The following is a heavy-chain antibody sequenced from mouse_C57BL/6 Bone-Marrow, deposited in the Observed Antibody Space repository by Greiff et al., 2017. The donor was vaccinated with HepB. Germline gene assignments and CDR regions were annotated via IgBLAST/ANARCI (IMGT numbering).Heavy chain of an antibody. Sequence: EVQLQQSGPGLVKPSQSLSLTCSVTGYSITSGYYWNWIRQFPGNTLEWMGYISYDGSNNYNPSLKNRISITRDTSKNQFFLKLNSVTTEDTATYYCAREGEGYYDYAMDYWGQGTSVTVSS. CDR3: AREGEGYYDYAMDY. J-gene: IGHJ4*01. CDR2: ISYDGSN. CDR1: GYSITSGYY. D-gene: IGHD1-1*01. V-gene: IGHV3-6*01.